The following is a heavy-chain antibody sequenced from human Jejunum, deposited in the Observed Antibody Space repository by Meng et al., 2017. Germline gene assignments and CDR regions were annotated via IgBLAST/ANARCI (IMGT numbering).Heavy chain of an antibody. Sequence: QVRLQESVPGLLKPWGTLSLTCAVSGASISSSYWWSWVRQSPGKGLEWIGEIYHSGTTNYNPSLKSRVTLSVDKSKNQFSLNLSSVTAADTAVYFCARDFEALNGVWGQGTLVTVSS. J-gene: IGHJ1*01. V-gene: IGHV4-4*02. CDR1: GASISSSYW. CDR3: ARDFEALNGV. D-gene: IGHD2-8*01. CDR2: IYHSGTT.